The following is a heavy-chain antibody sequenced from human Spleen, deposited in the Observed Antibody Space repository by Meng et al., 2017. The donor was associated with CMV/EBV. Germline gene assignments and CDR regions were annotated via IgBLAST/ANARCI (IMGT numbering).Heavy chain of an antibody. CDR1: GYSFTGYY. CDR2: INPSGGST. Sequence: ASVKVSCKASGYSFTGYYLHWVRQVPGQGLEWMGIINPSGGSTSYAQKFQGRVTITADRARSTTYMELTRLTSEDTAVYYCASATYKTTQEGWFDRWGQGSLVTVSS. V-gene: IGHV1-46*01. D-gene: IGHD4-11*01. CDR3: ASATYKTTQEGWFDR. J-gene: IGHJ5*02.